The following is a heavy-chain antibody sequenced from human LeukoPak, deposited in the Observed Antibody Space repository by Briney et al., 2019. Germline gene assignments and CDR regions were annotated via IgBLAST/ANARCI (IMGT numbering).Heavy chain of an antibody. CDR3: ARGTYCGGDCYNSGGAEYFQH. V-gene: IGHV1-18*04. D-gene: IGHD2-21*02. CDR1: GYSFTSYW. Sequence: GESLRISCKGSGYSFTSYWISWVRQAPGQGLEWMGWISAYNGNTNYAQKLQGRVTMTTDTSTSTAYMELRSLRSDDTAVYYCARGTYCGGDCYNSGGAEYFQHWGQGTLVTVSS. J-gene: IGHJ1*01. CDR2: ISAYNGNT.